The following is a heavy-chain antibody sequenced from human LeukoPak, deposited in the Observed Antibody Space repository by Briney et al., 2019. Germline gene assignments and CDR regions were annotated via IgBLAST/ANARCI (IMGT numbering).Heavy chain of an antibody. V-gene: IGHV4-4*07. CDR1: GGSISGYD. Sequence: PSETLSLTCTVSGGSISGYDWGWIRQPAGKGLEWIGRVYPSGGFTSNPSLKSRITMSVGKSQNQFSLNLSSVTAADTAVYFRARQNGGYDYFDYWGQGTLVTVSS. J-gene: IGHJ4*02. D-gene: IGHD5-12*01. CDR2: VYPSGGF. CDR3: ARQNGGYDYFDY.